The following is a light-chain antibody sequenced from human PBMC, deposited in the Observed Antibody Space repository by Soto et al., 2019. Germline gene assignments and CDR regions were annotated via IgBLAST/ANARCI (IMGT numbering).Light chain of an antibody. CDR1: SSNIGAGYD. J-gene: IGLJ2*01. CDR3: QSYDSSLSGSVV. Sequence: QSVLTQPPSVSGAPGQRVTISCTGSSSNIGAGYDVHWYQQLPGAAPKLLIYGNSNRPSGVPDRFSGSKSGTSASLAITGLQAEDEADYYCQSYDSSLSGSVVFGGGTKANVL. V-gene: IGLV1-40*01. CDR2: GNS.